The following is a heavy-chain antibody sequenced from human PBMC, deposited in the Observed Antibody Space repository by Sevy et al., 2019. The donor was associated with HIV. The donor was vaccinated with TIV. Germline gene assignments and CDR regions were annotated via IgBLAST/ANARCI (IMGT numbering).Heavy chain of an antibody. CDR2: VHAGNGHT. J-gene: IGHJ4*02. CDR3: ARGKGGIFGVVTGQFDY. D-gene: IGHD3-3*01. Sequence: ASVKVSCKASGYTFSNNAIHWVRQAPGQRLEWMGWVHAGNGHTKFSVKFQDRVTISRDTSATTVYMDLTSLTSEDTAIYYCARGKGGIFGVVTGQFDYWGQGTLVTVSS. V-gene: IGHV1-3*01. CDR1: GYTFSNNA.